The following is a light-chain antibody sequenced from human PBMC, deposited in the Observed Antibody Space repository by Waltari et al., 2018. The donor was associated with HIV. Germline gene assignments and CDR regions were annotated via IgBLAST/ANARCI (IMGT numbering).Light chain of an antibody. J-gene: IGLJ3*02. V-gene: IGLV3-10*01. Sequence: SYELTKPPSAPVSPGQTAQITCSGVELQKTYAYWYQQKSGQAPVLVISEDTNRPSGIPGGFSGSCSGTMATLTISWAQVEDEADYYCYATDSSGNHGGVFGGGTKLTVL. CDR3: YATDSSGNHGGV. CDR1: ELQKTY. CDR2: EDT.